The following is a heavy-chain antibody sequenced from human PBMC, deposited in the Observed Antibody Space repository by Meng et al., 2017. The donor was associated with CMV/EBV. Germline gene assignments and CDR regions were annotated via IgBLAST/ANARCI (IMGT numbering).Heavy chain of an antibody. V-gene: IGHV3-7*01. D-gene: IGHD2-21*01. CDR3: AREGEAYCGGDCSS. Sequence: GGSLRLSCAASGFTFSSYWMSWVRQAPGKGLEWVANIKQDGSEKYYVDSVKGRFTISRDNAKNSLYLQMNSLRAEDTAVYYCAREGEAYCGGDCSSWGQGTLVTVSS. J-gene: IGHJ4*02. CDR2: IKQDGSEK. CDR1: GFTFSSYW.